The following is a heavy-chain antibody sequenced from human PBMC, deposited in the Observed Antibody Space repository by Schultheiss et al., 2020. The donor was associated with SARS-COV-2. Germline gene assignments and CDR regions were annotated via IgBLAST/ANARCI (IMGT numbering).Heavy chain of an antibody. CDR3: TTDHYYGSGSYVY. CDR2: ISSSGSTI. V-gene: IGHV3-11*01. D-gene: IGHD3-10*01. Sequence: GESLKISCAASGFTFSDYYMSWIRQAPGKGLEWVSYISSSGSTIYYADSVKGRFTISRDNAKNSLYLQMNSLRAEDTAVYYCTTDHYYGSGSYVYWGQGTLVTVSS. CDR1: GFTFSDYY. J-gene: IGHJ4*02.